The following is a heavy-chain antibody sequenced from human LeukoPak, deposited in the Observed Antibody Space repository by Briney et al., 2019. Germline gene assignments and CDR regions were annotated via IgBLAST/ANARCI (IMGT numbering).Heavy chain of an antibody. V-gene: IGHV3-23*01. CDR3: AKDGRYFDWLFSNWFDP. Sequence: GGSLRLSCAASGFTFSSYAMSWVRQAPGRGLEWVSAISGSGGSTYYADSVKGRFTISRDNSKNTLHLQMNSLRAEDTAVYYCAKDGRYFDWLFSNWFDPWGQGTLVTVSS. CDR2: ISGSGGST. J-gene: IGHJ5*02. D-gene: IGHD3-9*01. CDR1: GFTFSSYA.